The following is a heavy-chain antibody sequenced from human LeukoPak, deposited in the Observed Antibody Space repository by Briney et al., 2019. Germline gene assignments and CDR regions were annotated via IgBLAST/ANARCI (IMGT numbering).Heavy chain of an antibody. Sequence: SETLSLTCNVSVGSISSDGYYWTWIRQLPGKGLGWIGHIYYSGGTSYNPSLKSRVTISVDTSKNQFSLKLSSVTAADTAVYYCARDEYSGSGTFDYWGQGTLVTVSS. CDR1: VGSISSDGYY. CDR3: ARDEYSGSGTFDY. V-gene: IGHV4-31*03. CDR2: IYYSGGT. D-gene: IGHD5-12*01. J-gene: IGHJ4*02.